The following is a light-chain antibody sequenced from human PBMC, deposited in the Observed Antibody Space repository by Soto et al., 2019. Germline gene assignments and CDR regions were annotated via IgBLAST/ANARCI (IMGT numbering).Light chain of an antibody. V-gene: IGKV3-20*01. Sequence: EIVLTQSPGTLSLSPGERATLSCRASQSVSSAYLAWYQHKPGQPPTLLIYAASSRVTGIPDRFSGSGSGTDFTLTISRLEPEDFAVYYCQQDGSSPPYTFGQGTKLEIK. J-gene: IGKJ2*01. CDR3: QQDGSSPPYT. CDR1: QSVSSAY. CDR2: AAS.